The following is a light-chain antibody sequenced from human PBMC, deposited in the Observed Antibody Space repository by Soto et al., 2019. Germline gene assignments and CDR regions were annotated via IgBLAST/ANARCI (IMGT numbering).Light chain of an antibody. CDR3: QQVNGYPRDIT. V-gene: IGKV1-9*01. CDR2: AAS. CDR1: QDISNY. J-gene: IGKJ4*01. Sequence: DIQMTQSPSSLSASVGDRVTITCQASQDISNYLNWYQQKPGKAPKLLIYAASTLQSGVPSRFSGSGSGTDFTLTISSLQPEDFATYYCQQVNGYPRDITFGGGTKVDI.